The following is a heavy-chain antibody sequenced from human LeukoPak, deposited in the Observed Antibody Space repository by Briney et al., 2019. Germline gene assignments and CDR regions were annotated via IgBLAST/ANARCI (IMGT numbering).Heavy chain of an antibody. CDR1: GFTFSSYS. D-gene: IGHD2-15*01. V-gene: IGHV3-21*01. J-gene: IGHJ4*02. CDR3: ARRMDYFDY. Sequence: PGGSLRLSRAASGFTFSSYSINWVRQAPGKGLEWVSSISISSSYIYYADSVKGRFTISRDNSKNTLYLQMNSLRGEDTAVYYCARRMDYFDYWGQGTLVTVSS. CDR2: ISISSSYI.